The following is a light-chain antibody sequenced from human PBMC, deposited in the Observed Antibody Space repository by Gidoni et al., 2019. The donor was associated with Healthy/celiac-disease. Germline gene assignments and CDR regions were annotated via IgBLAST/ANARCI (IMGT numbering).Light chain of an antibody. CDR3: QQNHILWT. Sequence: DIQMIQSPSTLSASVGDRVTITCRASENIDHWLAWYQQKPGKAPKLLIYEASTLEHGVPSRFSGRGSGTDFTLTISSLQADDFATYFCQQNHILWTFGQGTKVDI. J-gene: IGKJ1*01. CDR2: EAS. CDR1: ENIDHW. V-gene: IGKV1-5*03.